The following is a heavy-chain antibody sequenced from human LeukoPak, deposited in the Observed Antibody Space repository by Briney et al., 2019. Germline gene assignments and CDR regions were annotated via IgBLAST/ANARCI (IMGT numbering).Heavy chain of an antibody. J-gene: IGHJ4*02. CDR2: TSYDGSNK. D-gene: IGHD2/OR15-2a*01. CDR3: AKEVESMSYYFDY. CDR1: GFTFSDHW. V-gene: IGHV3-30*18. Sequence: SGGSLRLSCVASGFTFSDHWMSWVRQAPGKGLEWVAVTSYDGSNKYYADSVKGRFTISRDNSKNTLYLQMNSLRAEDTAVYYCAKEVESMSYYFDYWGQGTLVTVSS.